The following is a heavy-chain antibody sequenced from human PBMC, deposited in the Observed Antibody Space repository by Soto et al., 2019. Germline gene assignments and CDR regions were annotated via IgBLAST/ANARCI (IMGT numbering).Heavy chain of an antibody. D-gene: IGHD3-16*02. V-gene: IGHV1-69*01. Sequence: QVQLVQSGAEVKKPGSSVKVSCKASGDTDTNYVISWVRQAPGQGLEWMGGIFPKFGTTYSAQKLQDRLTITADESTSTLYMQLRSLRLDDTAVYYCEAEMTFGKLSVVWGQGTTVTVSS. CDR2: IFPKFGTT. CDR3: EAEMTFGKLSVV. CDR1: GDTDTNYV. J-gene: IGHJ6*02.